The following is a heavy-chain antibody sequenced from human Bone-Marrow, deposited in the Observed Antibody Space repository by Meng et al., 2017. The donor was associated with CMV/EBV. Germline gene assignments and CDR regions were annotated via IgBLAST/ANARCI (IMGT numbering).Heavy chain of an antibody. CDR2: IYYSGST. CDR1: GGSISSSSYY. J-gene: IGHJ5*02. Sequence: QLQLQESGPGLVKPSETLSLTCTVSGGSISSSSYYWGWIRQPPGKGLEWIGSIYYSGSTYYNPSLRSRVTISVDTSKNQFSLKLSSVTAADTAVYYCARVLPPGNWFDPWGQGTLVTVSS. CDR3: ARVLPPGNWFDP. V-gene: IGHV4-39*07. D-gene: IGHD3-10*01.